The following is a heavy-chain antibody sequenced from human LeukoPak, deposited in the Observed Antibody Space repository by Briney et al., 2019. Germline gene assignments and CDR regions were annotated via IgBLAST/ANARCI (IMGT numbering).Heavy chain of an antibody. CDR1: GFTFSSYA. CDR3: AKDHISITMIVVVIHGFDY. V-gene: IGHV3-23*01. Sequence: GGSLRLSCAASGFTFSSYAMSWVRQAPGKGLEWVSAISGSGGSTYYADSVKGRFTISRDNSKNTLYLQMNSLRAEDTAVYYCAKDHISITMIVVVIHGFDYWGQGTLVTVSS. J-gene: IGHJ4*02. CDR2: ISGSGGST. D-gene: IGHD3-22*01.